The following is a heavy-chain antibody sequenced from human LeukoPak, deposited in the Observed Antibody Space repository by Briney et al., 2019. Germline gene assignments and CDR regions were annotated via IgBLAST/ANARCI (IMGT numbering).Heavy chain of an antibody. J-gene: IGHJ4*02. CDR1: GFTFSSYG. V-gene: IGHV3-30*18. Sequence: PGRSLRLSCAASGFTFSSYGMHWVRQAPGKGLEWVAVISYDGSNKYYADSVKGRSTISRDNPKNTLYLQMNSLRAEDTAVYYCAKVRIAVAGGDDYWGQGTLVTVSS. D-gene: IGHD6-19*01. CDR2: ISYDGSNK. CDR3: AKVRIAVAGGDDY.